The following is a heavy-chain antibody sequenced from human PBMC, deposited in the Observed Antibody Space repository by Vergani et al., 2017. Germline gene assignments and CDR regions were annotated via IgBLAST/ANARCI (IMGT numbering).Heavy chain of an antibody. J-gene: IGHJ3*02. CDR2: INPNSGDT. Sequence: QVQLVQSGAEVKRPGASVRVSCKASGYRFTVTGYYIHWLRQAPGQGLEWLGWINPNSGDTDYAQKFQGRVTVTRDKSISTAYMELSRLRSDDTAVYYCARDRGTYYYDSSGYYYSLNEAFDIWGQGTMVTVSS. CDR1: GYRFTVTGYY. CDR3: ARDRGTYYYDSSGYYYSLNEAFDI. D-gene: IGHD3-22*01. V-gene: IGHV1-2*02.